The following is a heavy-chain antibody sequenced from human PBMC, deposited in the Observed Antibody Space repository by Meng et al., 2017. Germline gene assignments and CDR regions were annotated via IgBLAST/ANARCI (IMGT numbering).Heavy chain of an antibody. CDR2: IYPGDSDT. CDR3: ARRVGSGSYYYYYYGMDV. D-gene: IGHD1-26*01. V-gene: IGHV5-51*01. Sequence: KVSCKGSGYSFTSYWIGWVRQMPGKGLEWMGIIYPGDSDTRYSPSFQGQVTISADKSISTAYLQWSSLKASDTAMYYCARRVGSGSYYYYYYGMDVWGQGTTVTVSS. J-gene: IGHJ6*02. CDR1: GYSFTSYW.